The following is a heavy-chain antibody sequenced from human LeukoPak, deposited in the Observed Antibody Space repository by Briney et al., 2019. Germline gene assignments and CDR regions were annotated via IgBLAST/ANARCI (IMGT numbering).Heavy chain of an antibody. CDR2: INHSGST. CDR3: ARGPHCGSTSCPSEGGY. D-gene: IGHD2-2*01. Sequence: SETLSLTCAVYGGSFSGYYWSWIRQPPGKGLEWIGEINHSGSTNYNPSLKSRVTISVDTSKNQFSLKLSSVTAADTAVYYCARGPHCGSTSCPSEGGYWGQGTLVTVSS. V-gene: IGHV4-34*01. J-gene: IGHJ4*02. CDR1: GGSFSGYY.